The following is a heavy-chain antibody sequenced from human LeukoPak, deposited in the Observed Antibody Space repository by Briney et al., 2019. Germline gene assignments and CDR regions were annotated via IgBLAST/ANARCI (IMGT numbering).Heavy chain of an antibody. J-gene: IGHJ4*02. Sequence: QPGGSLRLSCAASGFTFGSYGMHWVRQAPGKGLEWVAAISYDGSNKYYADSVKGRFTISRDNSKNTLYVQMNSLRAEDTAVYYCAKDRGHRNGGCKDYWGQGTLVTVSS. CDR3: AKDRGHRNGGCKDY. CDR1: GFTFGSYG. CDR2: ISYDGSNK. D-gene: IGHD2-8*01. V-gene: IGHV3-30*18.